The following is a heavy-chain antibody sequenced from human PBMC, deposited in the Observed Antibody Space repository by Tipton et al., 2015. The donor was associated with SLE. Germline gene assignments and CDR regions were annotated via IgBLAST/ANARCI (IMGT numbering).Heavy chain of an antibody. Sequence: SLRLSCAASGFTFSSYSMNWVRQAPGKGLEWVSSISSSSSYIYYADSVKGRFTISRDNAKNSLYLQMNSLRAEDTAVYYCARSLVATIGRWFDPWGQGTLVTVSS. CDR2: ISSSSSYI. D-gene: IGHD5-12*01. CDR3: ARSLVATIGRWFDP. CDR1: GFTFSSYS. J-gene: IGHJ5*02. V-gene: IGHV3-21*01.